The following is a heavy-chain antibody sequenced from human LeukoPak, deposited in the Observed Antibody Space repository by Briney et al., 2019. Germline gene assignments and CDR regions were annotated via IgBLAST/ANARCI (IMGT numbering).Heavy chain of an antibody. D-gene: IGHD3-16*01. Sequence: PSETLSLTCAVYGGSFSGYYWSWIRQPPGKGLEWIGEINHSGSTNYNPSLKSRVTISVDTSKNQFSLKLSSVTAADTAVYYCARGAASLRAFDYCGQGTLVTVSS. CDR2: INHSGST. CDR3: ARGAASLRAFDY. J-gene: IGHJ4*02. CDR1: GGSFSGYY. V-gene: IGHV4-34*01.